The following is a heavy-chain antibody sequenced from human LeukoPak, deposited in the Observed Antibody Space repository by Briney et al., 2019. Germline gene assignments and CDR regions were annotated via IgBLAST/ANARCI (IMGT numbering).Heavy chain of an antibody. D-gene: IGHD2-2*01. Sequence: GASVKVSCKASGYTFTSYGISWVRQAPGQGLEWMGWISAYNGNTNNAQKLQGRVTITTDTSTSTASMELRSLRSDDTAAYYCARVPYPRIVRRDSRFEPWGQGNLVTVSS. J-gene: IGHJ5*02. CDR3: ARVPYPRIVRRDSRFEP. V-gene: IGHV1-18*01. CDR2: ISAYNGNT. CDR1: GYTFTSYG.